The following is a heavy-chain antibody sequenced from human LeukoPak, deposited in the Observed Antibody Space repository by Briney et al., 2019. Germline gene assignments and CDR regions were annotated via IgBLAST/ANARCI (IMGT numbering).Heavy chain of an antibody. CDR3: ARVYNYVFDY. D-gene: IGHD3-10*02. V-gene: IGHV3-53*01. CDR2: IYSGGDT. CDR1: GFTVSSSH. Sequence: GGSLRLSCAASGFTVSSSHMTCVRQAVGNGLEWVSFIYSGGDTSYADSVKGRFTISRDNSKNTLYLQMNSLRAEDTAVYYCARVYNYVFDYWGQGTLVTVSS. J-gene: IGHJ4*02.